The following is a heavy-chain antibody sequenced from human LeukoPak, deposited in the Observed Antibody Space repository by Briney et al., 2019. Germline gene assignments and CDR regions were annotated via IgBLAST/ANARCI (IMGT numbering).Heavy chain of an antibody. CDR1: GFTFSSYW. Sequence: GGSLRLSCAASGFTFSSYWMSWVRQAPGKGLEWVANIKQDGSEKSYVDSVKGRFTISRDNAKNSLYLQMNSLRAEDTAVYYCATSEDVSSVYRSLNYWGQGTLVTVSS. J-gene: IGHJ4*02. D-gene: IGHD3-22*01. CDR2: IKQDGSEK. V-gene: IGHV3-7*01. CDR3: ATSEDVSSVYRSLNY.